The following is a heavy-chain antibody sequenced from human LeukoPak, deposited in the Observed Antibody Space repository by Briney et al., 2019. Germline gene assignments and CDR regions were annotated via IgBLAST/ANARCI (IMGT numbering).Heavy chain of an antibody. CDR2: IKSDGSST. Sequence: GGSLRLSCAASGFTFSSYWMHWVRQAPGKGLVWVSRIKSDGSSTYYADSVKGRFTISRDNSKNTLFLQMNSLRAEDTAVYYCVATVTILDYWGQGTLVTVSS. J-gene: IGHJ4*02. V-gene: IGHV3-74*01. CDR1: GFTFSSYW. CDR3: VATVTILDY. D-gene: IGHD4-17*01.